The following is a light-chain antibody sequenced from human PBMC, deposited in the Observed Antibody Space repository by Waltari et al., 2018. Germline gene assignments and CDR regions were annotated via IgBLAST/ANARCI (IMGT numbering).Light chain of an antibody. CDR1: SDINVGSYS. V-gene: IGLV5-39*01. J-gene: IGLJ2*01. Sequence: QPVLTQPTFLSASPGASATLSCTLTSDINVGSYSLFWYQQKPRSHPRYLLYYYADSRKYQGYGVPSRFSGSKDASANAGLLLISGRQSEDEADYYCAIWHSSAGLFGGGTRLTFL. CDR2: YYADSRK. CDR3: AIWHSSAGL.